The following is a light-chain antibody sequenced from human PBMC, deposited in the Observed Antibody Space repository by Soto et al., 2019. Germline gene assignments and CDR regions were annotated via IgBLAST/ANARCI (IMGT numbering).Light chain of an antibody. Sequence: QSVLTQPPSASGTPGQRVSISCSGSDSNIGGNAFNWCQQLQGTAPKLLIYSNRKPPSGVPDRFSDPKSGTSASLAISGLQSEDDAVYFCATWDDNLNGRVFGGGTQLTVL. CDR1: DSNIGGNA. CDR2: SNR. V-gene: IGLV1-44*01. J-gene: IGLJ3*02. CDR3: ATWDDNLNGRV.